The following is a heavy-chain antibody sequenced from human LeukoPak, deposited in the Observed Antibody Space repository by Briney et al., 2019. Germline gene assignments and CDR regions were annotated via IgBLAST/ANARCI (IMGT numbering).Heavy chain of an antibody. CDR3: AREDFAAAGSRGFDY. D-gene: IGHD6-13*01. CDR1: GYTFTGYY. Sequence: WASVKVSCKASGYTFTGYYMHWVRQAPGQGLEWMGWINPNSGGTNYAQKFQGRVTMTRDTSISTAYMELSRLRSDDTAVYHCAREDFAAAGSRGFDYWGQGTLVTVSS. J-gene: IGHJ4*02. V-gene: IGHV1-2*02. CDR2: INPNSGGT.